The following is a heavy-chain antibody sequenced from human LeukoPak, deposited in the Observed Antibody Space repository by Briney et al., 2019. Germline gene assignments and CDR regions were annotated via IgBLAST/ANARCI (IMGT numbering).Heavy chain of an antibody. Sequence: ASVKVSCKASGGTFSSYAMSWVRQAPGQGLEWMGWISAYNGNTNYAQKLQGRVTMTTDTSTSTAYMELRSLRSDDTAVYYCARDRAVADPFDPWGQGTLVTVSS. CDR2: ISAYNGNT. CDR1: GGTFSSYA. J-gene: IGHJ5*02. D-gene: IGHD6-19*01. V-gene: IGHV1-18*01. CDR3: ARDRAVADPFDP.